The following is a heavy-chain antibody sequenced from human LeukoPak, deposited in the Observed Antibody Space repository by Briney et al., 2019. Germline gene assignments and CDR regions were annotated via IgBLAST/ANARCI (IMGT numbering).Heavy chain of an antibody. CDR2: INPNSGGT. V-gene: IGHV1-2*02. CDR1: GYTFTGYY. Sequence: GASVKVSCKASGYTFTGYYMHWVRQAPGQGLEWMGWINPNSGGTTYAQKFQGRVTMTRDTSISTAYMELSRLRSDDTAVYYCARSGGRPRRFPPGIAAAGNPNFCDYWGQGTLVTVSS. CDR3: ARSGGRPRRFPPGIAAAGNPNFCDY. D-gene: IGHD6-13*01. J-gene: IGHJ4*02.